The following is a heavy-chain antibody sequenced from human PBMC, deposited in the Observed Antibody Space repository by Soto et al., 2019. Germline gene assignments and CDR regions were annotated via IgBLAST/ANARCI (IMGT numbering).Heavy chain of an antibody. D-gene: IGHD5-12*01. V-gene: IGHV4-34*01. J-gene: IGHJ4*02. CDR1: GASFTGYY. CDR3: ARGQEGIVATH. Sequence: QVQLQQWGAGLLKPSETLSLTCAVSGASFTGYYWSWIRQPPGKGLEWIGEVKHWGGTNYSPSLRGRVTLSADTPNNQFSLQQNSVTGADTAVYYCARGQEGIVATHWDQGTLVTVSS. CDR2: VKHWGGT.